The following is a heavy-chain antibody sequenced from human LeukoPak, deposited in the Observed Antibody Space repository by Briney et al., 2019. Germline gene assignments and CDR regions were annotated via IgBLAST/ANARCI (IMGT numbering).Heavy chain of an antibody. Sequence: GGSLRLSCAASGFTFTNYAMSWVRQAPGKGLEWVSAISSSGGSTYYADSVKGRFTISRDNSKNTLYLQVNGLRAEDTAVYYCAKEQSIAVAKYWGQGNLVTVS. CDR3: AKEQSIAVAKY. J-gene: IGHJ1*01. D-gene: IGHD2-21*01. CDR1: GFTFTNYA. V-gene: IGHV3-23*01. CDR2: ISSSGGST.